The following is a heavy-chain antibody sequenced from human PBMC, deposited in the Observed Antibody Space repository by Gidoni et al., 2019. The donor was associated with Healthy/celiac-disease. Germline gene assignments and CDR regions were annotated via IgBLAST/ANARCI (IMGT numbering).Heavy chain of an antibody. Sequence: QVQLVQSGAEVKKPGSSVKVSCKASGGTFRSYAIRWVRQAPGQGLEWMGGIIPIFGTANYAQKFQGRVTITADKSTSTAYMELSSLRAEDTAVYYCASRRYSSSWKGEVWFDPWGQGTLVTVSS. J-gene: IGHJ5*02. CDR1: GGTFRSYA. D-gene: IGHD6-13*01. CDR2: IIPIFGTA. CDR3: ASRRYSSSWKGEVWFDP. V-gene: IGHV1-69*06.